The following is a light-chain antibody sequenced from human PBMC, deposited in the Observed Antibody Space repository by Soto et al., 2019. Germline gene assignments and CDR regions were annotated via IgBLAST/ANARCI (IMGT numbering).Light chain of an antibody. CDR1: SSDVGGYNY. CDR2: EVS. Sequence: QSVLTQPASVSGSPGQSITISCTGTSSDVGGYNYVSWYQQHPGKAPKLMIYEVSNRPSGVSNRFSGSKSGNTASLTISGLQAEDEADYYCSSYTSSSTLEVGTGTKVTDL. V-gene: IGLV2-14*01. J-gene: IGLJ1*01. CDR3: SSYTSSSTLE.